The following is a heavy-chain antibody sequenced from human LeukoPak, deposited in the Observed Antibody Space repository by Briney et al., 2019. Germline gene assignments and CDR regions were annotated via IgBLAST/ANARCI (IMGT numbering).Heavy chain of an antibody. V-gene: IGHV4-39*07. CDR2: MYYSGST. D-gene: IGHD3-10*01. Sequence: SETLSLTCTVSGGSISRSSYYWGWIRQPPGKGLEWIGSMYYSGSTYYNPSLKSRVVISVDTSKTQFSLKLSSVTAADTAVYYCARAGGFTILRGAGNNWFDPWGQGTLVTVSS. CDR1: GGSISRSSYY. CDR3: ARAGGFTILRGAGNNWFDP. J-gene: IGHJ5*02.